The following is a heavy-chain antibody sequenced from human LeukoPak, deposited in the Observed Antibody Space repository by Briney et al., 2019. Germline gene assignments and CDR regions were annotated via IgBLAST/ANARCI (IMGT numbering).Heavy chain of an antibody. CDR1: GGSISSYY. CDR2: IYYSGST. CDR3: ARKKGSRTYFDY. V-gene: IGHV4-59*08. J-gene: IGHJ4*02. Sequence: SETLSLTCTVSGGSISSYYWSWIRQPPGKGLEWIGYIYYSGSTNYNPSLKSRVTISVDTSKNQFSLELSSVTAADTAVYYCARKKGSRTYFDYWGQGTLVTVSS.